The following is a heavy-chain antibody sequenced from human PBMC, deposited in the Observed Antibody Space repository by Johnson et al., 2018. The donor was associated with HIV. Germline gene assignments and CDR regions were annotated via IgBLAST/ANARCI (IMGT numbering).Heavy chain of an antibody. J-gene: IGHJ3*02. Sequence: VQLVESGGGLVQPGGSLRLSCAASGFTVSSNYMSWVRQAPGKGLERVSVINSGGSTYYADSVKGRFTISRDNSKNTLYLKMYSLRAEDTAIYYCARLPVTTNSEDAFDIWGQGTMVTVSS. V-gene: IGHV3-53*01. CDR3: ARLPVTTNSEDAFDI. D-gene: IGHD4-17*01. CDR1: GFTVSSNY. CDR2: INSGGST.